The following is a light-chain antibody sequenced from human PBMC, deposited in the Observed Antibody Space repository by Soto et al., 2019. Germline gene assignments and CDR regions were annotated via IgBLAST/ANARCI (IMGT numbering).Light chain of an antibody. CDR1: QSISSNC. CDR2: GAS. CDR3: QEYGSSRT. V-gene: IGKV3-20*01. Sequence: EIVLTQSPGTLSLSPGERATLSCRASQSISSNCLAWYQQKPGRAPRLLISGASSRAIGIPDRFSGSGSGTDFTLTISRLEPEDFAVYYCQEYGSSRTFGQGTKVEIK. J-gene: IGKJ1*01.